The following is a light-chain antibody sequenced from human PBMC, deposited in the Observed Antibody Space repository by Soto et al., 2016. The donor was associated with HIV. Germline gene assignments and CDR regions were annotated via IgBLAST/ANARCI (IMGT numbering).Light chain of an antibody. CDR3: QQSSRTPRT. Sequence: DIQMTQSPSSLSASVGDRVTITCRASQSLSSYLNWYQQKPGKAPNLLIHTASSLQSGVPSRFSGSGSGTDFTLTISDLQHEDLATYYCQQSSRTPRTFGQGTKVEI. V-gene: IGKV1-39*01. J-gene: IGKJ1*01. CDR2: TAS. CDR1: QSLSSY.